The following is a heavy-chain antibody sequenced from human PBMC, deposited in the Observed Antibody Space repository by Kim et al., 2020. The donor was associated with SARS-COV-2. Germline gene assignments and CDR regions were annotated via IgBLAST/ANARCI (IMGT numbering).Heavy chain of an antibody. Sequence: GKKVKGKVTMTRDTATSTVYMELSRLGSEDTAVYYCAGERSSTSLYYFDYWGQGTLVTVSS. J-gene: IGHJ4*02. V-gene: IGHV1-46*01. CDR3: AGERSSTSLYYFDY. D-gene: IGHD2-2*01.